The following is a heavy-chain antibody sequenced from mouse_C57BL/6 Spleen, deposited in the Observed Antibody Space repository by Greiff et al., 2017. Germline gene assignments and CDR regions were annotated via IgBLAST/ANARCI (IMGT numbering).Heavy chain of an antibody. D-gene: IGHD3-2*02. CDR3: TRRDSSGWYFDV. V-gene: IGHV1-15*01. CDR2: IDPETGGT. J-gene: IGHJ1*03. Sequence: QVQLKQSGAELVRPGASVTLSCKASGYPFTDYEMHWVKQTPVPGLEWIGSIDPETGGTAYNQKFKGKAILTADKSSSTAYMQLRSLTSEDSAVYYWTRRDSSGWYFDVWGTGTTVTVSS. CDR1: GYPFTDYE.